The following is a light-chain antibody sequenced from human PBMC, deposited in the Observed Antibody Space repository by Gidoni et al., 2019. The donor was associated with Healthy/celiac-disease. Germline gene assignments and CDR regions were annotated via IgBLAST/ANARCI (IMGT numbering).Light chain of an antibody. CDR3: QQRNRDHPLT. V-gene: IGKV1-9*01. CDR1: QGISSY. J-gene: IGKJ4*01. Sequence: DIQLTQSPSFLSASVGDRVTITCRASQGISSYLAWYQKKPGKAPKLLIYAASTLQSGVPSRLSGSGSGTEFTLTISSMKTEEFATYYCQQRNRDHPLTFGGGTKVEIK. CDR2: AAS.